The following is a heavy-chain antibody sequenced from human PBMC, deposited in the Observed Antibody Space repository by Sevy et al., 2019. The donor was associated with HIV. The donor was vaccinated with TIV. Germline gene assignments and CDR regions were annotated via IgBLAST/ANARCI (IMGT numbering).Heavy chain of an antibody. Sequence: SETLSLTCTVSGGSISSSSYYWNWIRQPPGKGLEWIGSIYYTGSTYYKPSLKSRVTISKDTSKNQFSLKLTSVTAAHTAVYYCARPEGLQLNYAMDVWGQGTTVTVSS. CDR2: IYYTGST. J-gene: IGHJ6*02. CDR1: GGSISSSSYY. CDR3: ARPEGLQLNYAMDV. D-gene: IGHD3-3*01. V-gene: IGHV4-39*01.